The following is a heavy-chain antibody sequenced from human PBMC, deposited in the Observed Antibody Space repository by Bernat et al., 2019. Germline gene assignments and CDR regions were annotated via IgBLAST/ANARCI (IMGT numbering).Heavy chain of an antibody. D-gene: IGHD2-2*01. V-gene: IGHV3-66*01. CDR2: IYSGGST. J-gene: IGHJ4*02. CDR1: GFTVSSNY. CDR3: ARVGYCSSTSCPDY. Sequence: EVQLVESGGGLVQPGGSLRLSCAASGFTVSSNYMSWVRQAPGKGLEWVSVIYSGGSTYYADSVKGRFTISRDNSKNTLYLQMNRLRAEDTAVYYCARVGYCSSTSCPDYWGQGNLVTVSS.